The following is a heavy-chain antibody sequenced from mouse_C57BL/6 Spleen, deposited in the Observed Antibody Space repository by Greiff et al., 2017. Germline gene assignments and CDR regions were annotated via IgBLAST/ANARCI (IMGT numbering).Heavy chain of an antibody. CDR1: GYAFSSSW. CDR3: ARGGAAQATWLAY. Sequence: QVQLQPSGPELVKPGASVKISCKASGYAFSSSWMNWVKQRPGKGLEWIGRIYPGDGDTNYNGKFKGKATLTADKSSSTAYMQLSSLTSEDSAVYFCARGGAAQATWLAYWGQGTLVTVSA. V-gene: IGHV1-82*01. D-gene: IGHD3-2*02. J-gene: IGHJ3*01. CDR2: IYPGDGDT.